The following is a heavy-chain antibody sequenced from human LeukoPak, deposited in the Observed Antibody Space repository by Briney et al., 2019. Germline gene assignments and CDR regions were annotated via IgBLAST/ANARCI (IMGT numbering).Heavy chain of an antibody. Sequence: GGSLRLSCAASGFTFSSYAMSWVRQAPGKGLEWVSAISGSGGSTYYADSVKGRFTISRDNAKNSLYLQMNSLRAEDTALYYCARGGENSGFDYWGQGTLVIVSS. CDR1: GFTFSSYA. CDR3: ARGGENSGFDY. D-gene: IGHD6-19*01. J-gene: IGHJ4*02. CDR2: ISGSGGST. V-gene: IGHV3-23*01.